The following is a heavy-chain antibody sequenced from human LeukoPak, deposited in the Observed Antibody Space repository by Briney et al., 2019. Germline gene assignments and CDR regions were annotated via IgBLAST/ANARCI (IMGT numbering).Heavy chain of an antibody. CDR3: ARVTGYTIEDYFDY. V-gene: IGHV3-53*01. CDR1: GFTVSNSY. Sequence: PGGSLRLSCAASGFTVSNSYMIWVRQAPGKGLEWVSFIYSGGNTYYADSVKGRFTISRDTSENTLYLQMNSLRVEDTAVYYCARVTGYTIEDYFDYWGQGTLVTVSS. J-gene: IGHJ4*02. D-gene: IGHD3-9*01. CDR2: IYSGGNT.